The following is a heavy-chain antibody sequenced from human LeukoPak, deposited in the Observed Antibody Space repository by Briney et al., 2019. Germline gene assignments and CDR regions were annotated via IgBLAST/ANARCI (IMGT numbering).Heavy chain of an antibody. CDR1: GFTFSSYA. CDR3: AKRHYDFWSGYQNQMYYFDY. CDR2: ISGSGGTT. J-gene: IGHJ4*02. V-gene: IGHV3-23*01. Sequence: PGGSLRLSCAASGFTFSSYAMSWVRQAPEKGLEWVSAISGSGGTTYYADSVKGRFIISRDNSKNTLYLQMNSLRAEDTAVYYCAKRHYDFWSGYQNQMYYFDYWGQGALVTVPS. D-gene: IGHD3-3*01.